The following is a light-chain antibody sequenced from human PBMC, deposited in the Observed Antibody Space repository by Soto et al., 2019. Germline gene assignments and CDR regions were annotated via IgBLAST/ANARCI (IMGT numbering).Light chain of an antibody. J-gene: IGKJ1*01. CDR3: LQSYNVPRT. CDR2: AAS. V-gene: IGKV1-6*01. CDR1: QGIRSD. Sequence: AIQMTQSPSSLSASVGDRVTISCRASQGIRSDLAWYQQKPGKAPKLLIFAASTLQSGVPSRSSGRGSATDFTLTISSLQPEDFATYYCLQSYNVPRTFGQGTNVEIK.